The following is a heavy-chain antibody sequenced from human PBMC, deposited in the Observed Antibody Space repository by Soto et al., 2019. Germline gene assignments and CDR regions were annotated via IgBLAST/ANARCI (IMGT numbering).Heavy chain of an antibody. J-gene: IGHJ4*02. CDR3: ARGGSYGDLFDH. D-gene: IGHD4-17*01. V-gene: IGHV4-59*01. Sequence: SETLSLTCTVSCGSMSSNYWTWIRQSPGKGLEWIGYIYYTGSTKYNPSLQSRVTISLDTSKNQFSLRLTSVTSADTAVYYCARGGSYGDLFDHWGQGERGTVSS. CDR1: CGSMSSNY. CDR2: IYYTGST.